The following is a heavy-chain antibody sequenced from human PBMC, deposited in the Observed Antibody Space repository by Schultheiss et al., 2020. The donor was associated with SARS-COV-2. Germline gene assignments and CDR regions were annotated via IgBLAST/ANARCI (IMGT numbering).Heavy chain of an antibody. D-gene: IGHD1-26*01. CDR2: INHSGST. Sequence: SETLSLTCAVYGGSFSGYYWSWIRQPPGKGLEWIGEINHSGSTYYNPSLKSRVTISVDRSKNQFSLKLGSVTAADTAVYYCARDRGRYYFDYWGQGTLVTVSS. CDR1: GGSFSGYY. CDR3: ARDRGRYYFDY. V-gene: IGHV4-34*01. J-gene: IGHJ4*02.